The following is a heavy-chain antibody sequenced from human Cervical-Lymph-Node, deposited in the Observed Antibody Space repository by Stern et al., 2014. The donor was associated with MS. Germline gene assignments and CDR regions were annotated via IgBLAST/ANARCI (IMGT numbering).Heavy chain of an antibody. CDR1: GASISSSRDY. Sequence: QVQLQESGPGLVKPSETLFLTCTVSGASISSSRDYWGWIRQPPGKGLAWVGSFRDSGSTYYNPPLKSRVTISVDTSTNQVSLKLTFLTAADTAVYFCARHYDRLLRSSFDSGGQGILVTVSS. J-gene: IGHJ4*02. V-gene: IGHV4-39*01. CDR3: ARHYDRLLRSSFDS. D-gene: IGHD1-26*01. CDR2: FRDSGST.